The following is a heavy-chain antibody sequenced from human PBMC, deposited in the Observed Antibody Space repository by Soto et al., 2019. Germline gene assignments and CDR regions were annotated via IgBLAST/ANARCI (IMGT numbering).Heavy chain of an antibody. J-gene: IGHJ4*02. CDR2: VFHTGSV. D-gene: IGHD1-1*01. CDR3: TRKAWTRLDY. CDR1: GGSITASVW. Sequence: QLRLQESGPGLVKPSEALSLTCSISGGSITASVWWTWVRLTPEKGLQRIGEVFHTGSVNYNPSLQSGLAISVDKSICQFSLRLTSVTAADTAVYYCTRKAWTRLDYWGQGALVTVSS. V-gene: IGHV4-4*02.